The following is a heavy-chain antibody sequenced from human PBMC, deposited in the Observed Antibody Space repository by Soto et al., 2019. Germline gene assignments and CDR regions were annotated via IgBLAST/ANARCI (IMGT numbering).Heavy chain of an antibody. J-gene: IGHJ3*02. CDR1: GFTFSSYD. D-gene: IGHD1-26*01. Sequence: EVQLVESGGGLVQPGGSLRLSCAASGFTFSSYDMHWVRQATGKGLEWVSAIGTAGDTYYPGSVKGRCTISRENAKNSLYLQMNSLRAEDTAVYYCARADSWSYPKDAFDIWGQGTMVTVSS. CDR3: ARADSWSYPKDAFDI. CDR2: IGTAGDT. V-gene: IGHV3-13*01.